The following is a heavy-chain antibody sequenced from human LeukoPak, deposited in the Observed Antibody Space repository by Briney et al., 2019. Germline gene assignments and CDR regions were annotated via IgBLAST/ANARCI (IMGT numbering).Heavy chain of an antibody. CDR1: GGSISSYY. CDR2: IYYSGST. J-gene: IGHJ3*02. V-gene: IGHV4-59*08. CDR3: ARHHDYVWGSYRTKDGFDI. Sequence: SETLSLTCTVTGGSISSYYWSWIRQPPVQGLEWIGNIYYSGSTNYNPSLKRRVTISVDTSNNQFSLKLSSVTAADTAVYYCARHHDYVWGSYRTKDGFDIWGQGTMVTVSS. D-gene: IGHD3-16*02.